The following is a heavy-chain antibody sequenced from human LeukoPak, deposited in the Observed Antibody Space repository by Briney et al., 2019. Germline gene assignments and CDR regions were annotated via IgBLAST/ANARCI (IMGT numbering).Heavy chain of an antibody. V-gene: IGHV1-46*01. CDR1: GYTFTGYY. Sequence: GASVKVSCKASGYTFTGYYMHWVRQAPGQGLEWMGWINPNSGSTSYAQKFQGRVTMTRDMSTSTVYMELSSLRSEDTAVYYCARDLYYYDSSGYYGAPSDYWGQGTLVTVSS. D-gene: IGHD3-22*01. CDR2: INPNSGST. CDR3: ARDLYYYDSSGYYGAPSDY. J-gene: IGHJ4*02.